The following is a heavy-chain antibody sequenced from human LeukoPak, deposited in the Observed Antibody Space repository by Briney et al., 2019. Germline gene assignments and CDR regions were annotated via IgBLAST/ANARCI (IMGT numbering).Heavy chain of an antibody. CDR1: GFTFSLYS. Sequence: GGSLRLSCAASGFTFSLYSMAWVRQAPGKGLEWVSVIDGSGGTTFYAGSVKGRFAISRDNSENTLYLQMSSLRADDTAVYYCAKEGDRGIVVAHYFDFWGQGTLVTVSS. J-gene: IGHJ4*02. V-gene: IGHV3-23*01. CDR2: IDGSGGTT. CDR3: AKEGDRGIVVAHYFDF. D-gene: IGHD6-19*01.